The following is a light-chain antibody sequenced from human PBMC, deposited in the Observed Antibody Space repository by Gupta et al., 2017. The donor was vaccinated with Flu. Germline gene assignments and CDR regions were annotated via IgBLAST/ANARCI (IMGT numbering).Light chain of an antibody. CDR2: RND. Sequence: SVLPHPPSASGTPAQRVTISCSGSSSNIGNNPVNWYQQLPGTAPKLLISRNDQRPSGVPDRFSGSKSGTSASLAISGLQSEDEASYSCAAWDDSLNGVVFGGGTKLTVL. CDR1: SSNIGNNP. J-gene: IGLJ3*02. V-gene: IGLV1-44*01. CDR3: AAWDDSLNGVV.